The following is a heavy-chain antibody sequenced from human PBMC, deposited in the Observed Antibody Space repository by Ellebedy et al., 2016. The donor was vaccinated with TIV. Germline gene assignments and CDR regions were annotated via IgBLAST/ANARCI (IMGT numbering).Heavy chain of an antibody. CDR3: AKDNYMWGGQYYFDS. J-gene: IGHJ4*02. CDR1: GFSFSSYA. Sequence: GESLKISXAASGFSFSSYAMGWVRQTPVKGLAWVSVISTGGGRTYYANSVKGRFTLSRDDSKNMVYLQMNSLRVEDTAVYFCAKDNYMWGGQYYFDSWGQGALVTVSS. CDR2: ISTGGGRT. V-gene: IGHV3-23*01. D-gene: IGHD3-16*01.